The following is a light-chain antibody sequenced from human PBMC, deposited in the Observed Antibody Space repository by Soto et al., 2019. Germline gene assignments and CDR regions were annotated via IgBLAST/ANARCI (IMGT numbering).Light chain of an antibody. CDR2: WAS. CDR3: QQYFRPWT. V-gene: IGKV4-1*01. J-gene: IGKJ1*01. Sequence: DIVMTQSPDSLAVSLGERATINYKSSQSVLYSSNNKNYLAWYQQKPGQPPKLLIYWASTRESGVPDRFSGSGSGKDFTLTISSLQAEDVAVYYCQQYFRPWTFGQGTKVEIK. CDR1: QSVLYSSNNKNY.